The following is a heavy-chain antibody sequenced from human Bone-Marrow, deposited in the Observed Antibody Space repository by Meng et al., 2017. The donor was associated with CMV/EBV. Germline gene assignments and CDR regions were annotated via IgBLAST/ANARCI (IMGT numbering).Heavy chain of an antibody. CDR2: VSGGSGLT. V-gene: IGHV3-21*06. CDR3: ARWRRSGSYYKTLYYYYGMDV. CDR1: N. D-gene: IGHD3-10*01. J-gene: IGHJ6*02. Sequence: NMNWVRQAPGKGLEWISSVSGGSGLTYYADSMKGRFTISRDDVKNLLYLQMNSLRAEDTAVYYCARWRRSGSYYKTLYYYYGMDVWGQGTTVTVSS.